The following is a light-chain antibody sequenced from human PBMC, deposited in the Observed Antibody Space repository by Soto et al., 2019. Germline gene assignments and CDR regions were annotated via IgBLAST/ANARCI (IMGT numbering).Light chain of an antibody. CDR1: QGISSY. CDR3: QQFHSYPIT. J-gene: IGKJ5*01. CDR2: AAS. Sequence: DIQFTPSPSFLSASVGDRVTITCRASQGISSYLAWYQQKPGKAPKLLIYAASTLQSGVPSRFTGSGSGIDFTLTISSLQPEDFATYYCQQFHSYPITFGQGTRLEIK. V-gene: IGKV1-9*01.